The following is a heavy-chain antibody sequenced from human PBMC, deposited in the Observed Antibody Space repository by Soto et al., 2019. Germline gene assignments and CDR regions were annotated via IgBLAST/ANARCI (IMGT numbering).Heavy chain of an antibody. Sequence: SETLSLTCTVSGGSISSGGYYWSWIRQHPGKGLEWIGYIYYSGSTYYNPSLKSRVTISVDTSKNQFSLKLSSVTAADTAVYYCARSLYDSSGYPQLLDGMDVWGQGTTVTVSS. CDR1: GGSISSGGYY. D-gene: IGHD3-22*01. CDR3: ARSLYDSSGYPQLLDGMDV. J-gene: IGHJ6*02. V-gene: IGHV4-31*03. CDR2: IYYSGST.